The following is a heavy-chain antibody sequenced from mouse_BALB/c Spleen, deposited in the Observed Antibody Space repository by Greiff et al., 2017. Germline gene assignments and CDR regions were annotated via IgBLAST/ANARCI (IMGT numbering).Heavy chain of an antibody. Sequence: EVKLMESGGGLVQPGGSLKLSCAASGFTFSSYTMSWVRQTPEKRLEWVAYISNGGGSTYYPDTVKGRFTISRDNAKNTLYLQMSSLKSEDTAMYYCASHGGGNYEAMDYWGQGTSVTVSS. J-gene: IGHJ4*01. D-gene: IGHD2-1*01. CDR1: GFTFSSYT. CDR2: ISNGGGST. V-gene: IGHV5-12-2*01. CDR3: ASHGGGNYEAMDY.